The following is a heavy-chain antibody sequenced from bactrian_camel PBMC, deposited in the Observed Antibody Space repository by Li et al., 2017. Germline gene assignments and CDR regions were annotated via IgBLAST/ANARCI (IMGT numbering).Heavy chain of an antibody. Sequence: QVQLVESGGGSVHTGGSLRLSCAISGTTAGIQSMAWFRQYPGNEREAIAAIDNDGFPTYHAAVKGRFAISRDNAENTLYLQMNSLKPEDTAMYYCAAVPRRYGTWGTTEVNYWGQGTQVTVS. V-gene: IGHV3S53*01. CDR1: GTTAGIQS. J-gene: IGHJ4*01. D-gene: IGHD6*01. CDR3: AAVPRRYGTWGTTEVNY. CDR2: IDNDGFP.